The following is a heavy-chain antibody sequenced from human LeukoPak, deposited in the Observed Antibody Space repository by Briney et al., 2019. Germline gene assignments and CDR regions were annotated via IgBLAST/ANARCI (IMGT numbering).Heavy chain of an antibody. D-gene: IGHD5-12*01. J-gene: IGHJ6*03. CDR3: AKSGCDYNWYYYYYMDV. Sequence: GGSLRLSCAASGFTFDDYAMHWVRQAPGKGLEWVSGISWNSGSIGYADSVKGRFTISRDNAKNSLYLQMNSLRAEDTALYYCAKSGCDYNWYYYYYMDVWGKGTTVTNSS. CDR1: GFTFDDYA. V-gene: IGHV3-9*01. CDR2: ISWNSGSI.